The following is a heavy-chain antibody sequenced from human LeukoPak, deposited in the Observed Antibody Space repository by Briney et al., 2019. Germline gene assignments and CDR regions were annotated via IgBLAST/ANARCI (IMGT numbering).Heavy chain of an antibody. V-gene: IGHV3-48*03. D-gene: IGHD2-2*01. Sequence: GGSLRLSCAASGFTFSSYEMNWVRQAPGKGLEWVSYISSTGSTIYYADFVKGRFTISRDNAKNSLYLQMNSLRAEDTAVYYCARDRWGCSSTSCQTPYYYGMDVWGQGTTVTVSS. CDR3: ARDRWGCSSTSCQTPYYYGMDV. CDR1: GFTFSSYE. CDR2: ISSTGSTI. J-gene: IGHJ6*02.